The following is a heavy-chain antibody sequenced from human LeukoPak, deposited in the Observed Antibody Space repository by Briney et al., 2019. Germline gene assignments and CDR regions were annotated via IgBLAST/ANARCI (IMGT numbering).Heavy chain of an antibody. D-gene: IGHD3-22*01. CDR1: GYTFSSYA. CDR2: ISTSGGST. V-gene: IGHV3-23*01. CDR3: AIDYDSSGSYFDY. J-gene: IGHJ4*02. Sequence: PGGSLRLSCAASGYTFSSYAMNWVRQAPGKGLEWVSFISTSGGSTYYAASVMGRFVISRDNSKSTLYLQMNSLRDEDAAVYYCAIDYDSSGSYFDYWGQGTLVTVSS.